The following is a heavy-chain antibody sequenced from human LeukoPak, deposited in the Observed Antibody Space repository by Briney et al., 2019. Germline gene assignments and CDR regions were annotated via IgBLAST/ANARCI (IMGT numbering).Heavy chain of an antibody. D-gene: IGHD3-22*01. CDR3: ARFPVHYYDSSGYAFDI. CDR2: INPSGGST. V-gene: IGHV1-46*01. Sequence: ASVKVSCKASGYTFTSYYMHWGRQASGQGLEWMGIINPSGGSTSYAQKFQGRGTMTTDTSTSTVYMELSSRRSEDMAVYYCARFPVHYYDSSGYAFDIWGQGTMVTVSS. J-gene: IGHJ3*02. CDR1: GYTFTSYY.